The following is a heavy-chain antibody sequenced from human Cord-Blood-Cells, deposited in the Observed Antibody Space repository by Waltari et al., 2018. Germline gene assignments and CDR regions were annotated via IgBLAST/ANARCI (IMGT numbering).Heavy chain of an antibody. CDR1: GYTFTGYY. V-gene: IGHV1-2*06. J-gene: IGHJ4*02. CDR2: INPNSVGT. CDR3: ARDKALRYFDWPLGY. D-gene: IGHD3-9*01. Sequence: QVQLVQFGAELKKPGASVKVSCTASGYTFTGYYMHCVRQAPGQELEWTGRINPNSVGTTYAQKFQGSVTMTRETSIRTAYMELSRRRCDDTAVYYGARDKALRYFDWPLGYWGQGTLVTVPS.